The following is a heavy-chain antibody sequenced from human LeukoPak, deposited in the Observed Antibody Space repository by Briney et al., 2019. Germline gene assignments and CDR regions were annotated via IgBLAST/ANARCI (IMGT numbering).Heavy chain of an antibody. V-gene: IGHV3-11*01. J-gene: IGHJ4*02. CDR3: ARRGPNSGYDFLDY. CDR2: ISSIGSLI. D-gene: IGHD5-12*01. CDR1: GFTFSDYY. Sequence: GGSLRLSCAASGFTFSDYYMSWIRQPPGKGLEGVSYISSIGSLIYYADSIKGRFTIYRDNAKKSLYLQMNSLRAEDTAVYYCARRGPNSGYDFLDYWGQGTLVTVSS.